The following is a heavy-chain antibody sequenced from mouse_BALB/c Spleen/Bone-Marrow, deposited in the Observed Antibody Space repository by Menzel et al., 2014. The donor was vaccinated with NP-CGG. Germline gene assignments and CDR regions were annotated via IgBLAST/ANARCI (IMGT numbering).Heavy chain of an antibody. D-gene: IGHD1-1*02. CDR2: XFPGSDTT. CDR1: GYTFTNYW. V-gene: IGHV1S132*01. J-gene: IGHJ3*01. CDR3: ARNYXXXXXXXXXX. Sequence: VQLQESGAEVVNPGASVKLSCRTSGYTFTNYWIQWVKQXPXRGLGWIGEXFPGSDTTYYNEKFKDKATLTIDTSSSTAYMQLSNLTSEXSAVYFCARNYXXXXXXXXXXWGQGTLVTXSA.